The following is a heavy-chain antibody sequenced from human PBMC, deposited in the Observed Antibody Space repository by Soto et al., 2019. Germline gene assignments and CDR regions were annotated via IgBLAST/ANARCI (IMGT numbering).Heavy chain of an antibody. V-gene: IGHV1-18*01. D-gene: IGHD1-1*01. CDR1: GYTFTSYG. CDR2: ISAHNGNT. Sequence: QVPLVQSGAEVKKPGASVKASCKASGYTFTSYGITWVRQAPGQGLEWMGWISAHNGNTDYAQKLQGRVIVTRDTSTSTAYMELRSLISDDTAVYYCARGRYGDYWGQGALVTVSS. CDR3: ARGRYGDY. J-gene: IGHJ4*02.